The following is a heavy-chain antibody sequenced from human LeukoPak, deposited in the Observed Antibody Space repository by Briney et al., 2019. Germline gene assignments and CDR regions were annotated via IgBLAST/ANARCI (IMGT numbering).Heavy chain of an antibody. CDR2: ISNDAVRT. Sequence: PEGSLRLSCAASGFTFSSYAMHWVRQAPGKGLEYVSAISNDAVRTYYATSVKGRFTISRDNSKNTLFLQMGSLRAEGMAVYYCGRDLLGGGLDYWGQGTLVTVPS. V-gene: IGHV3-64*01. CDR1: GFTFSSYA. J-gene: IGHJ4*02. CDR3: GRDLLGGGLDY. D-gene: IGHD3-16*01.